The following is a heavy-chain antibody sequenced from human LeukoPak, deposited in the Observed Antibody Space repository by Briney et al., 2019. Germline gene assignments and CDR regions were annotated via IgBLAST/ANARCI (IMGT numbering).Heavy chain of an antibody. J-gene: IGHJ4*02. CDR2: IYTSEST. Sequence: SETLSLTCTVSGDSISSYYWSWIRHPAGKGLEWIGRIYTSESTNYNPSLKSRVTISVDTSKNQFSLKLSSVTAADTAVYYCARIGGMGSGVDYWGQGTLVTVSS. CDR1: GDSISSYY. CDR3: ARIGGMGSGVDY. V-gene: IGHV4-4*07. D-gene: IGHD3-10*01.